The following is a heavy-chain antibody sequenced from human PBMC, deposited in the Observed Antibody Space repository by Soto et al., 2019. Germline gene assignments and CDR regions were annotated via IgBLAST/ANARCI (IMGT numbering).Heavy chain of an antibody. D-gene: IGHD4-4*01. Sequence: GSLRLSCAASGFTFSSYSMNWVRQAPGKGLEWVSYISSSSSTIYYADSVKGRFTISRDNATNSLYLQMNSLRAEDTAVYYCARDGKRKYSNYDAFDIWGQGTMVTVSS. CDR3: ARDGKRKYSNYDAFDI. CDR1: GFTFSSYS. V-gene: IGHV3-48*01. J-gene: IGHJ3*02. CDR2: ISSSSSTI.